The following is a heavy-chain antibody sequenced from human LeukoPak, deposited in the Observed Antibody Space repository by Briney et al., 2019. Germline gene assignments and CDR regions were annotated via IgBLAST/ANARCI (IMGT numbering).Heavy chain of an antibody. Sequence: SETLSLTCAVSGGSISGSFYFWGWIRQPPGKGLEWIGSIYYSGNTYYNPSLKSRVTISVDTSKNQFSLKLSSVTAADTAVYYCARLKEGIDYWGQGTLVTVSS. J-gene: IGHJ4*02. D-gene: IGHD3-10*01. CDR1: GGSISGSFYF. CDR3: ARLKEGIDY. V-gene: IGHV4-39*01. CDR2: IYYSGNT.